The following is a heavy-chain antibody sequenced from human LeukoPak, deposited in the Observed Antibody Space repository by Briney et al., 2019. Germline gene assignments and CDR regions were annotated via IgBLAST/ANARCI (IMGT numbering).Heavy chain of an antibody. CDR1: GFTFSSHW. CDR2: IKQDGSEK. V-gene: IGHV3-7*01. D-gene: IGHD6-6*01. CDR3: ARMDSSSSY. Sequence: GGSLRLSCAASGFTFSSHWMSWVRQAPGKGLEWVANIKQDGSEKYYVDSVKGRFTISRDNAKNSLYLQMNSLRAEDTAVYYCARMDSSSSYWGQGTLVTVSS. J-gene: IGHJ4*02.